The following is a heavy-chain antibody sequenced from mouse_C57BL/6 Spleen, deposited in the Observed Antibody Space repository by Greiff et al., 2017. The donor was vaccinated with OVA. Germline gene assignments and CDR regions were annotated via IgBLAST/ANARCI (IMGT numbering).Heavy chain of an antibody. CDR3: ASHSSGTYIDY. CDR2: IDPSDSYT. CDR1: GYTFTSYW. V-gene: IGHV1-50*01. J-gene: IGHJ2*01. Sequence: QVQLQQPGAELVKPGASVKLSCKASGYTFTSYWMQWVKQRPGQGLEWIGEIDPSDSYTNYNQKFKGKATLTVDTSSSTAYMQLSSLTSEDSAVYYCASHSSGTYIDYWGQGTTLTVSS. D-gene: IGHD3-2*02.